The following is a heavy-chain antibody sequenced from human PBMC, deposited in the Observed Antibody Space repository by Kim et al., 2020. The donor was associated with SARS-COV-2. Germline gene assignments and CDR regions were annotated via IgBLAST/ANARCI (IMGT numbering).Heavy chain of an antibody. CDR1: GFTFSSYS. CDR2: ISSSSSTI. V-gene: IGHV3-48*02. D-gene: IGHD2-2*01. CDR3: ARVPTLGYCSSTSCYYYYGMDV. Sequence: GGSLRLSCAASGFTFSSYSMNWVRQAPGKGLEWVSYISSSSSTIYYADSVKGRFTISRDNAKNSLYLQMNSLRDEDTAVYYCARVPTLGYCSSTSCYYYYGMDVWGQGTTVTVSS. J-gene: IGHJ6*02.